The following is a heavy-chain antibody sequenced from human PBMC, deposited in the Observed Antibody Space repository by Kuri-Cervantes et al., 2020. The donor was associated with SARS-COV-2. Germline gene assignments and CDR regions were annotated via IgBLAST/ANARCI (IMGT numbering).Heavy chain of an antibody. CDR1: GLTFSSYG. J-gene: IGHJ4*02. V-gene: IGHV3-30*02. Sequence: GESLKISCAASGLTFSSYGMHWVRQAPGKGLEWVAFIRYDGSNKYYADSVKGRFTISRDNSKNTLYLQMNSLRAEDTAVYYCAKGIPGIAAAGDYWGQGTLVTVSS. D-gene: IGHD6-13*01. CDR3: AKGIPGIAAAGDY. CDR2: IRYDGSNK.